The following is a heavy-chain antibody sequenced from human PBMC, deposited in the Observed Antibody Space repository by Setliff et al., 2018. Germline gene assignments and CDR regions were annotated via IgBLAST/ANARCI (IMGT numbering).Heavy chain of an antibody. D-gene: IGHD5-18*01. CDR3: ARRVGSVGIQLPDY. J-gene: IGHJ4*02. V-gene: IGHV1-8*02. CDR2: MNPNSGNT. Sequence: GASVKVSCKASGYTFTSYDINWVRQATGQGLEWMGWMNPNSGNTGYAQKFQGRVTMTRNTSISTAYVELSSLRSEDTAVYYCARRVGSVGIQLPDYWGQGTLVTVSS. CDR1: GYTFTSYD.